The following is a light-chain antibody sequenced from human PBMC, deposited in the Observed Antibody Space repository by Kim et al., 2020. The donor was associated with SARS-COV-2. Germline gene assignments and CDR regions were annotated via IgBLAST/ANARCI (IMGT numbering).Light chain of an antibody. Sequence: SASVGDRVTITFRASQSISTWLAWYQQKPGKAPKLLIYRASSLEGGVPSRFSGSGSGTEFTLTISSLQPDDFATYYCQQYNSYSYTFGQGTKLEI. CDR3: QQYNSYSYT. V-gene: IGKV1-5*03. CDR2: RAS. CDR1: QSISTW. J-gene: IGKJ2*01.